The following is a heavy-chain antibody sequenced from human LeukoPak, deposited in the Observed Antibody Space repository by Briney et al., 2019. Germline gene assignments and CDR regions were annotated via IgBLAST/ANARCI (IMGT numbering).Heavy chain of an antibody. D-gene: IGHD3-22*01. J-gene: IGHJ5*02. CDR3: ARGYDSSYATQPETSNWFDP. CDR1: GGSISSSSYY. CDR2: IYYSGST. V-gene: IGHV4-39*07. Sequence: SESLSLACTVSGGSISSSSYYWGLIRQPPGKGLEWIGSIYYSGSTYYNPSLKSRVTISVDTSKNQFSLKLSSVTAADTAVYYCARGYDSSYATQPETSNWFDPWGQGTLATVSS.